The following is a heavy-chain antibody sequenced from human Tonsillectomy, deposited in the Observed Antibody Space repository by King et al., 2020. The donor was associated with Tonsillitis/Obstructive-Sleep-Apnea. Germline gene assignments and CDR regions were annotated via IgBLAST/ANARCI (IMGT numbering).Heavy chain of an antibody. CDR2: IYYNGRT. D-gene: IGHD6-6*01. CDR1: GDSISSGGYY. J-gene: IGHJ4*02. Sequence: VQLQESGPGLVKPSQTLSLTCTVSGDSISSGGYYWSWIRQHPGQGLEWIGCIYYNGRTYYNPSLKSRLTISVDASKNQFSLNLASLTAGDTAVYYCSGAPRPYYYFDYWGQGILVTVSS. CDR3: SGAPRPYYYFDY. V-gene: IGHV4-31*03.